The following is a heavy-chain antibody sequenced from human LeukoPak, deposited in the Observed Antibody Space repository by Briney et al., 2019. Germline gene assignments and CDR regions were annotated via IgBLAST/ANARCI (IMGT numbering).Heavy chain of an antibody. Sequence: SETLSLTCAVSGGSISSNSYYWGWIRQPPGKGLEWIGSIYYSGSTNYNPSLKSRVTISVDTSKNQFSLKLSSVTAADTAVYYCASCSGGSCYEDYWGQGTLVTVSS. J-gene: IGHJ4*02. CDR2: IYYSGST. CDR1: GGSISSNSYY. V-gene: IGHV4-39*07. CDR3: ASCSGGSCYEDY. D-gene: IGHD2-15*01.